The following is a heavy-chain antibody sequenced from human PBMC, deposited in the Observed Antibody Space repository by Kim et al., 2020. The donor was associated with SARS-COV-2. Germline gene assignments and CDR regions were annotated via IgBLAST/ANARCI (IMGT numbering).Heavy chain of an antibody. CDR2: ISSSSSYI. CDR3: ARGGAKWELLRTAPIDN. D-gene: IGHD1-26*01. V-gene: IGHV3-21*01. Sequence: GGSLRLSCAASGFPFSSYSMNWVRQAPGKGLEWVSSISSSSSYIYYADSVKGRFTISRDNAKNSLYLQMNSLRAEDTAVYDCARGGAKWELLRTAPIDNWGQGTLVTVSS. J-gene: IGHJ4*02. CDR1: GFPFSSYS.